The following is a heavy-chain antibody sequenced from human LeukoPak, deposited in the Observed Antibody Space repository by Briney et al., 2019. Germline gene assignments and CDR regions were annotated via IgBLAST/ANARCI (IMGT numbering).Heavy chain of an antibody. J-gene: IGHJ3*02. CDR1: GFTFDDYA. CDR3: AKGVRITMVRGAFDI. V-gene: IGHV3-9*01. Sequence: GGSLRLSCAASGFTFDDYAMHWVRHAPGKGLEWVSGISWNSGSIGYADSVKGRFTISRDNAKNSLYLQMNSLRAEDTALYYCAKGVRITMVRGAFDIWGQGTMVTVSS. D-gene: IGHD3-10*01. CDR2: ISWNSGSI.